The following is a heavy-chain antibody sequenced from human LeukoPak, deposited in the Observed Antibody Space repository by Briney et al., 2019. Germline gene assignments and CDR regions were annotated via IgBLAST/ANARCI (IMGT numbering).Heavy chain of an antibody. J-gene: IGHJ4*02. D-gene: IGHD3/OR15-3a*01. V-gene: IGHV4-39*01. CDR2: VYYTGNT. CDR1: GGSISSSNW. CDR3: ARQTGSGLFTLP. Sequence: PSETLSLTCAVSGGSISSSNWWSRVRQPPGKGLEWIGSVYYTGNTYYNASLKSRVTIVIDTSKNQISLRLTSVTATDTAMYYCARQTGSGLFTLPGGQGTLVTVSS.